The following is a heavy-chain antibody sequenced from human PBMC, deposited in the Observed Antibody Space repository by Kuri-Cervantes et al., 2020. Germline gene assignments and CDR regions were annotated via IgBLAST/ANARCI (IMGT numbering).Heavy chain of an antibody. J-gene: IGHJ6*03. Sequence: SVKVSCKASGGTFSSYAISWVRQAPGQGLEWMGGIIPIFGTANYAQKFQGRVTITTDESTSTAYMELSGLRSEDTAVYYCARVGAVGRPSRIAAAGTEYYYYYMDVWGKGTTVTVSS. D-gene: IGHD6-13*01. CDR1: GGTFSSYA. CDR3: ARVGAVGRPSRIAAAGTEYYYYYMDV. V-gene: IGHV1-69*05. CDR2: IIPIFGTA.